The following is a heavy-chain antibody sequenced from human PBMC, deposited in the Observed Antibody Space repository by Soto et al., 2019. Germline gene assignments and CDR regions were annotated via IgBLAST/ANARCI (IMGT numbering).Heavy chain of an antibody. J-gene: IGHJ4*02. CDR2: IDYSGST. D-gene: IGHD5-12*01. CDR1: GGSISSSSYY. Sequence: QLQLQESGPGLVKPSETLSLTCTVSGGSISSSSYYWGWIRQPPGKGLEWFGSIDYSGSTYSNPSLESRVAVSVATSKNQCSLRLTSVTAADTAVYYCARHVSVSGYESYFDQWGQGTLVTVSS. CDR3: ARHVSVSGYESYFDQ. V-gene: IGHV4-39*01.